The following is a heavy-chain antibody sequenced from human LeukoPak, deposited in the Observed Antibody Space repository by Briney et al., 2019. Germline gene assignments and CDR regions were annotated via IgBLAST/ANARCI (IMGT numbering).Heavy chain of an antibody. CDR2: ISTYSGKT. Sequence: ASVKVSCKAAGYTFTTYDISWARHAPGQGLEWMGWISTYSGKTKYAQKVQGRVTMTTDTSTSTAYMELRSLRSDDTAVYYCARGAASSGYDYWGQGTLVTVSP. CDR3: ARGAASSGYDY. J-gene: IGHJ4*02. CDR1: GYTFTTYD. D-gene: IGHD3-22*01. V-gene: IGHV1-18*01.